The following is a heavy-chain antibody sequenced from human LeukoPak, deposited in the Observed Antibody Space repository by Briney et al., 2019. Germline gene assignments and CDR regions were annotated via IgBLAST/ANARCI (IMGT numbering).Heavy chain of an antibody. CDR1: GCTFSTYW. J-gene: IGHJ5*02. CDR3: ARGASTDTGWFDP. Sequence: GGSLRLSCAASGCTFSTYWMQWVRQAPGKGLVWVSRINSDGSSTTYADSVKGRFTISRDNAKNTLFLQMNSLRVEDTAVYYCARGASTDTGWFDPWGQGTLVTVSS. V-gene: IGHV3-74*01. CDR2: INSDGSST. D-gene: IGHD2-2*01.